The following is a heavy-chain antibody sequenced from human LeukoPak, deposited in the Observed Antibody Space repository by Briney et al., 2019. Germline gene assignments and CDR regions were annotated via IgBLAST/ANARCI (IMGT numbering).Heavy chain of an antibody. D-gene: IGHD4-17*01. Sequence: PSETLSLTCTVSGGSISSYYWSWIRQPPGKGLEWIGYIYYSGSTNYNPSLKSRVTISVDTSKNQFSLKLSSVTAADTAVYYCARDHNGDWGGFDPWGQGTLVTVSS. CDR3: ARDHNGDWGGFDP. V-gene: IGHV4-59*01. CDR1: GGSISSYY. CDR2: IYYSGST. J-gene: IGHJ5*02.